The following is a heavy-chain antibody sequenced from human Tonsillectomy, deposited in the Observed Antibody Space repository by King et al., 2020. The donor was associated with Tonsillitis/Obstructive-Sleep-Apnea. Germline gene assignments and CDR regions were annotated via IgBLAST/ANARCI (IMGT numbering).Heavy chain of an antibody. CDR3: ARDQVPAAIGGGFDP. V-gene: IGHV3-30*04. D-gene: IGHD2-2*02. J-gene: IGHJ5*02. Sequence: QLVQSGGGVVQPGRSLRLSCAASGYTFSSYAMHWVRQAPGKGLEWVAVISYDGSNKYYADSVKGRCTISRDNSKNTLYLQMNSLRAEDTAVYYCARDQVPAAIGGGFDPWGQGTLVTVSS. CDR1: GYTFSSYA. CDR2: ISYDGSNK.